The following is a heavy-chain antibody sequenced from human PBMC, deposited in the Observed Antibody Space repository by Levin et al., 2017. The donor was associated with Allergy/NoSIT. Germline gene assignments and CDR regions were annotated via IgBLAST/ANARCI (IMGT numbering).Heavy chain of an antibody. Sequence: GGSLRLSCAASGFTFSRYAMHWVRQAPGKGLEWVSSISSSSSYIYYADSVKGRFTISRDNAKNSLYLKMNSLRAEDTAVYYCAREVDYDILTYWFDPWGQGTLVTVSS. V-gene: IGHV3-21*01. D-gene: IGHD3-9*01. CDR3: AREVDYDILTYWFDP. CDR2: ISSSSSYI. CDR1: GFTFSRYA. J-gene: IGHJ5*02.